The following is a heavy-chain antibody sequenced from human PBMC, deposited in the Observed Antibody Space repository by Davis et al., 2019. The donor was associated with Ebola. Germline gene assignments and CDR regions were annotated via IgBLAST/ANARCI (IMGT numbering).Heavy chain of an antibody. J-gene: IGHJ4*02. V-gene: IGHV3-48*03. Sequence: GESLKISCAPSGFSLSTYEMNWVRQAPGKGLEWISYISRSGNTQYYAESVKGRFTISRDSAKNSLNLQMSSLRVEDTAVYYCARVRRDGYNYFDSWGQGTLVTVSS. CDR1: GFSLSTYE. CDR3: ARVRRDGYNYFDS. CDR2: ISRSGNTQ. D-gene: IGHD5-24*01.